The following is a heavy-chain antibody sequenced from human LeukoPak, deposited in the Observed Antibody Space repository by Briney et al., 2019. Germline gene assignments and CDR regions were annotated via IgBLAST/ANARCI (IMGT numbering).Heavy chain of an antibody. CDR2: ISGSGGST. J-gene: IGHJ4*02. V-gene: IGHV3-23*01. CDR3: ASGEDQYSSNWYVPV. D-gene: IGHD6-13*01. Sequence: SGGSLRLSCAASGFTFSSYAMSWVRQAPGKGLEWVSAISGSGGSTYYADSVKGRFTISRDNSKNTLYLQMNSLRAEDTAVYYSASGEDQYSSNWYVPVWGQGTLVTVSS. CDR1: GFTFSSYA.